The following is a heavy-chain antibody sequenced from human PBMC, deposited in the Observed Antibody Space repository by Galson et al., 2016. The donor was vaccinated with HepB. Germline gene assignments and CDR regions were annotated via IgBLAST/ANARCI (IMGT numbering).Heavy chain of an antibody. CDR1: GYTFASYW. CDR2: IYPGDSDT. J-gene: IGHJ5*02. CDR3: AGMLRDGDNLNWFDP. V-gene: IGHV5-51*01. D-gene: IGHD5-24*01. Sequence: QSGAEVKKPGESLKISCKGSGYTFASYWIGWVRQMPGKGLEWMGIIYPGDSDTRYSPSFQGQVTIPADKSTRTAYLQWSSLKASDTAMYYCAGMLRDGDNLNWFDPWGQGTLVTVSS.